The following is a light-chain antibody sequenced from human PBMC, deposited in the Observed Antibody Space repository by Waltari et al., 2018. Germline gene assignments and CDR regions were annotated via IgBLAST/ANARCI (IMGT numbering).Light chain of an antibody. CDR2: GTS. Sequence: EIVMTQSPVTLSVSPGERAALSCRPSQSVRTNLAWYKQRPGQTPRLLIYGTSTRAPEIPARFSGSGSGTEFTLTISSLQSEDFAVCYCQQYNDWPYTFGQGTKLEIK. CDR1: QSVRTN. J-gene: IGKJ2*01. V-gene: IGKV3-15*01. CDR3: QQYNDWPYT.